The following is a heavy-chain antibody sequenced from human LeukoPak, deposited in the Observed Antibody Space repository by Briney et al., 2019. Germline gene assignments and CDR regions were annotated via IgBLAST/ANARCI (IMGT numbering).Heavy chain of an antibody. CDR1: GFTFSSYG. D-gene: IGHD6-13*01. V-gene: IGHV3-23*01. J-gene: IGHJ5*02. CDR2: ISGSGGST. CDR3: AKKHIAAAGIGFDP. Sequence: PGGTLRLSCAASGFTFSSYGMSWVRQAPGKGLEWVSAISGSGGSTYYADSVKGRFTISRDNSKNTLYLQMNSLRAEDTAVYYCAKKHIAAAGIGFDPWGQGTLVTVSS.